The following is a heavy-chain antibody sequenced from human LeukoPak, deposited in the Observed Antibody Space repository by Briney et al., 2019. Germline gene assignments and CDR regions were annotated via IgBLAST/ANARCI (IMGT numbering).Heavy chain of an antibody. CDR3: ASTTVITMGDAFDF. V-gene: IGHV4-39*01. CDR1: GGSISSSSYY. J-gene: IGHJ3*01. D-gene: IGHD4-17*01. Sequence: SETLSLTCTVSGGSISSSSYYWGWIRQPPGKGLEWIGSIYYSGSTYYNPSLKSRVTISVDTSKNQFSLKLSSVTAADTAVYYCASTTVITMGDAFDFWGQGTMVTVSS. CDR2: IYYSGST.